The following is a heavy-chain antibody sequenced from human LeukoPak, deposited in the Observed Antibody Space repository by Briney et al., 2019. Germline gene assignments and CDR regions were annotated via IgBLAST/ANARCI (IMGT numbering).Heavy chain of an antibody. D-gene: IGHD3-16*02. J-gene: IGHJ3*02. Sequence: ASVKVSCKASGYTFTGYYMHWVRQAPGQGLEWMGWINPNSGGTNYAQKLQGRVTMTTDTSTSTAYMELRSLRSDDTAVYYCARDPGYHRGHDAFDIWGQRTMVTVSS. V-gene: IGHV1-2*02. CDR1: GYTFTGYY. CDR3: ARDPGYHRGHDAFDI. CDR2: INPNSGGT.